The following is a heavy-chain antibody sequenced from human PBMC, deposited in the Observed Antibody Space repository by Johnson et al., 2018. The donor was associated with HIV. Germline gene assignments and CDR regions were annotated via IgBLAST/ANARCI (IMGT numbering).Heavy chain of an antibody. D-gene: IGHD3-16*01. CDR1: GFNFSHYA. V-gene: IGHV3-30*14. CDR2: ISFDGSHK. CDR3: ALVLGALPGAFDI. J-gene: IGHJ3*02. Sequence: VQLVEYGGGVVQPGRSLSLSCVGSGFNFSHYALHWVRQAPGKGLEWVAVISFDGSHKYYTDSVKGLSTISRDNSKNTLYLQMNSLRAEDTAVYYCALVLGALPGAFDIWGQGTLVTVSS.